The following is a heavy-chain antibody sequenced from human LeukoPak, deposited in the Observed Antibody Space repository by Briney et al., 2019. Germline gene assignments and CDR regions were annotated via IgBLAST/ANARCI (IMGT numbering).Heavy chain of an antibody. D-gene: IGHD6-13*01. J-gene: IGHJ4*02. Sequence: GRSLRHSCAASGLTFSNYWMSWVRQTPGKGLEWVANIKEDGSEKYYVDSVKGRFTISRDNARNSLYLQMNSLRAEDTAVYYCASGRQLGYWGQGTLVTVSS. V-gene: IGHV3-7*01. CDR3: ASGRQLGY. CDR2: IKEDGSEK. CDR1: GLTFSNYW.